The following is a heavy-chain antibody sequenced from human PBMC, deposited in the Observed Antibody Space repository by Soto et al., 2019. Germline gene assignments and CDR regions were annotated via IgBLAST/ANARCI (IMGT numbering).Heavy chain of an antibody. CDR3: ATHYGSGTLPFDY. J-gene: IGHJ4*02. CDR1: GYTLTELS. Sequence: ASVKVSFKVSGYTLTELSMHWVRQAPGKGLEWMGGFDPEDGETIYAQKFQGRVTMTEDTSTDTAYMELSSLRSEDTAVHYCATHYGSGTLPFDYWGQGTLVTVSS. V-gene: IGHV1-24*01. D-gene: IGHD3-10*01. CDR2: FDPEDGET.